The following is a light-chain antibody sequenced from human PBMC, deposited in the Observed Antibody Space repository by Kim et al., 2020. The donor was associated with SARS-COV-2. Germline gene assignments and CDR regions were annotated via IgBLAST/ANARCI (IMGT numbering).Light chain of an antibody. Sequence: SYELTQPPSVSVAPGKTARMTCGGNNIGGKSVHWYRQKPGQAPALVIFYDTDRPSGIPERMSGSNSGNTATLTISWVEAGDEAAYYCQVWDSSSDHPVFG. CDR1: NIGGKS. CDR3: QVWDSSSDHPV. V-gene: IGLV3-21*04. CDR2: YDT. J-gene: IGLJ3*02.